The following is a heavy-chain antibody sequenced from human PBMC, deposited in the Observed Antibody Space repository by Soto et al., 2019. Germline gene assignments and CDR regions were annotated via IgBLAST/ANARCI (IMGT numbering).Heavy chain of an antibody. J-gene: IGHJ4*02. CDR1: GGTFSSYA. CDR2: IIPIFGTA. D-gene: IGHD1-20*01. CDR3: ARDKSRYNWNDDGYY. Sequence: QVQLVQSGAEVKKPGSSVKVSCKASGGTFSSYAISWVRQAPGQGLEWMGGIIPIFGTANYAQKFQGRVTITADESTSTADMELSSLRSEDTAVYYCARDKSRYNWNDDGYYWGQGTLVTVSS. V-gene: IGHV1-69*12.